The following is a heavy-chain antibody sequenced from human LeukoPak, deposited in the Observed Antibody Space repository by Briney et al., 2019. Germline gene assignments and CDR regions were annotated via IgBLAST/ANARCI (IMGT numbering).Heavy chain of an antibody. CDR3: AKDPRGSHNWLDP. V-gene: IGHV3-23*01. Sequence: GGPLRLSCATSGFTFSSYAMYWVRQAPGKGLEWVSSISGSGGSTYYADSVKGRFTISRDNSKNTLYLQMNSLRAEDTAVYSCAKDPRGSHNWLDPWGQGTLVTVSS. CDR1: GFTFSSYA. CDR2: ISGSGGST. J-gene: IGHJ5*02. D-gene: IGHD3-10*01.